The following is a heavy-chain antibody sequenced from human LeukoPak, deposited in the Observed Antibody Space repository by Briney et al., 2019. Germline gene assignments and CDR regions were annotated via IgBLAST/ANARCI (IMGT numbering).Heavy chain of an antibody. J-gene: IGHJ4*02. CDR3: ARGREVVVVPTASNYFDY. Sequence: SETLSLTCTVSGGSISSYYWSWIRQPPGKGLEWIGEINHSGSTNYNPSLKSRVTISVDTSKNQFSLKLSSVTAADTAVYYCARGREVVVVPTASNYFDYWGQGTLVTVSS. CDR1: GGSISSYY. CDR2: INHSGST. V-gene: IGHV4-34*01. D-gene: IGHD2-2*01.